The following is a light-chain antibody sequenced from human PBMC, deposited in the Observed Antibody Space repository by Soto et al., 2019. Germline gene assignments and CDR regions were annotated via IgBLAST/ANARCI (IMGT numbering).Light chain of an antibody. J-gene: IGKJ1*01. Sequence: EIVLTQGPATRSFSPGERATRSFGASQNVANYLAWYQQKPGQAPRLLIYGAYTRATGITARFSGSGSGTESTLTIRSLPSDAFALHYRPPYHTWTRPEARTPGTATKVDI. CDR3: PPYHTWTRPEART. V-gene: IGKV3-15*01. CDR1: QNVANY. CDR2: GAY.